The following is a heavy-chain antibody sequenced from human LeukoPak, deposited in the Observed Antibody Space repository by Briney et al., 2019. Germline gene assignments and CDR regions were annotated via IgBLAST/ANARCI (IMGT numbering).Heavy chain of an antibody. Sequence: SVKVSCKASGGTFSSYAISWVRQAPGQGLEWMGGIIPIFGTANYAQKFQGRVTITTDESTSTAYMELSSLRSEDTAVYYCAKGMTTVTNFDYWGQGTLVTVSS. J-gene: IGHJ4*02. CDR2: IIPIFGTA. D-gene: IGHD4-11*01. CDR1: GGTFSSYA. CDR3: AKGMTTVTNFDY. V-gene: IGHV1-69*05.